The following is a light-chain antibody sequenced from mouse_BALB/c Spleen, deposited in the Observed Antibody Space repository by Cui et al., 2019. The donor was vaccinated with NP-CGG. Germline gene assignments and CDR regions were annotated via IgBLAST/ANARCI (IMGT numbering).Light chain of an antibody. V-gene: IGLV1*01. Sequence: QAVVTQESALTTSPGETVTLTGRLSTGAVTTSNYANWVQEKPDHLFTGLIGGTNNRAPGVPDRFSGSLIGDKAALTITGAQTEDEAMYFCALWYSNHWVFGGGTKLTVL. CDR2: GTN. J-gene: IGLJ1*01. CDR1: TGAVTTSNY. CDR3: ALWYSNHWV.